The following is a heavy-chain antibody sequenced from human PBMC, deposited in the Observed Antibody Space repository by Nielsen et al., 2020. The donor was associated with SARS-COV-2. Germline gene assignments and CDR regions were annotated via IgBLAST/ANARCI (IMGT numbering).Heavy chain of an antibody. J-gene: IGHJ6*03. CDR2: ISSSSSYI. Sequence: GGSLRLSCAASGFTFSSYSMNWVRQAPGKGLEWVSSISSSSSYIYYADSVKGRFTISRDNAKNSLYLQMNSLRAEDTAVYYCAKRGSNNDYYYYYMDVWGKGTTVTVSS. CDR3: AKRGSNNDYYYYYMDV. CDR1: GFTFSSYS. V-gene: IGHV3-21*04. D-gene: IGHD6-13*01.